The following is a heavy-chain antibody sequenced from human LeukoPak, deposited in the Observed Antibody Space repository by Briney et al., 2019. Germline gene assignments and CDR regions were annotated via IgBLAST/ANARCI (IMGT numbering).Heavy chain of an antibody. V-gene: IGHV1-18*01. CDR1: GYTFTSYG. Sequence: GASVKVSCKASGYTFTSYGINWVRQAPGQGLEWMGWISGYNGNTNYAQKLQGRVTMTTDTSTSTAYMELRSLKSDDTAVYYCASLKNYYDSSGYLVTDAFDIWGQGTMVTVSS. D-gene: IGHD3-22*01. J-gene: IGHJ3*02. CDR2: ISGYNGNT. CDR3: ASLKNYYDSSGYLVTDAFDI.